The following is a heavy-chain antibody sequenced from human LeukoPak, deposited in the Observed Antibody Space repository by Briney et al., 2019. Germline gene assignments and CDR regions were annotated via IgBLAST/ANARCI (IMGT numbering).Heavy chain of an antibody. J-gene: IGHJ4*02. CDR2: ISQSGGDL. V-gene: IGHV3-9*01. CDR1: GFRFHDYA. Sequence: GGSLRLSCAASGFRFHDYAMHWVRQAPGKGLEWISGISQSGGDLGYADSVKGRFTVSRDNSKDTLYLEMNTLKVEDSAVYFCAKDWYYYDSSDSDNPYYFDFWGQGTLVTVSS. D-gene: IGHD3-22*01. CDR3: AKDWYYYDSSDSDNPYYFDF.